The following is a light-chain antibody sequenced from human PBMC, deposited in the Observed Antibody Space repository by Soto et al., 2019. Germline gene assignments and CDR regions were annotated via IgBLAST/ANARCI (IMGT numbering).Light chain of an antibody. Sequence: DIVMTQSPDSLAVSLGERATINCKSSQSVLYSSNNKNYLAWYQRKPGQPPKLLIYWASTRESGVPDRFSGSGSGTDFTLTISSLQAEDVAVYYCQQYYSTLYTFGQGTKLELK. CDR3: QQYYSTLYT. CDR2: WAS. CDR1: QSVLYSSNNKNY. J-gene: IGKJ2*01. V-gene: IGKV4-1*01.